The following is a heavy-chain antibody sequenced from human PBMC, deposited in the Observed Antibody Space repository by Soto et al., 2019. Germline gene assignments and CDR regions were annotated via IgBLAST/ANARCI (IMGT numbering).Heavy chain of an antibody. D-gene: IGHD2-2*01. CDR2: IKQDGSEK. J-gene: IGHJ6*02. V-gene: IGHV3-7*01. CDR3: ARLGRYCSSTSCTDGLYGMDV. Sequence: GGSLRLSCAAPGFTFSSYWMSWVRQAPGKGLEWVANIKQDGSEKYYVDSVKGRFTISRDNAKNSLYPQMNSLRAEDTAVYYCARLGRYCSSTSCTDGLYGMDVWGQGTTVTVSS. CDR1: GFTFSSYW.